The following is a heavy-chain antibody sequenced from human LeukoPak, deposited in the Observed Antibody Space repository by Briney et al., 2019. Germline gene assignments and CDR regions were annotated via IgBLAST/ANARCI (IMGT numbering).Heavy chain of an antibody. CDR3: ARRGPGFPIDY. CDR2: INPNSGGT. D-gene: IGHD3-10*01. Sequence: GASVKASCKASGYTFTGYYMHWVRQAPGQRLKWMGWINPNSGGTNYAQKLQVRVTMTRDTAISTAYRELSRLRSDDTAVYYCARRGPGFPIDYWGQGTLVTVSS. J-gene: IGHJ4*02. V-gene: IGHV1-2*02. CDR1: GYTFTGYY.